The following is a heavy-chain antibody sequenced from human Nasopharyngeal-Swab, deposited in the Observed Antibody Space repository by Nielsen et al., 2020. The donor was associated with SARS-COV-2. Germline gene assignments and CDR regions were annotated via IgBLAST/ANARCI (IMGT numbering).Heavy chain of an antibody. J-gene: IGHJ5*02. CDR2: ITDTGRT. CDR1: AAPVTTYH. V-gene: IGHV4-59*02. D-gene: IGHD2-21*02. Sequence: GSLRLSCTVSAAPVTTYHWGWIRQSPGKGLEWIAYITDTGRTKYNPSLETRVTISHITSRTRFSLRLTSVNAAETAMYYCAGIPYGGGHSSYGWFDLWGQGILVTVSS. CDR3: AGIPYGGGHSSYGWFDL.